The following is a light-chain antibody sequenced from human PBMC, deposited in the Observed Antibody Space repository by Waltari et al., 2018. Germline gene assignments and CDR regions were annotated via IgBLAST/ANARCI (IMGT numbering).Light chain of an antibody. CDR2: GVS. CDR1: QSVNRN. J-gene: IGKJ2*01. V-gene: IGKV3D-15*01. Sequence: DIAMTQSPATLSLSPGERATLSCRASQSVNRNLAWNQQKPGQPPRLLIYGVSSRATGIPDRFTGSGSGMEFTLTISSLEPEDVGIYHCQQSIQWPYTFGQGTKVEIK. CDR3: QQSIQWPYT.